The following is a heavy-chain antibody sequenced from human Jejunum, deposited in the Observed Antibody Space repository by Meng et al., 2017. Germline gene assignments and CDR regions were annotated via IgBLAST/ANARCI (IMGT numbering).Heavy chain of an antibody. Sequence: ASVKVSCKASGYSFTSFGITWVRQAPRQGLQWMGWIIAYSGQTSYERNFQGRLTMTTDTSTTTAYMELTSLRSDDTAVYYCARDRDSYNNTALVGIWGQGTMVTVSS. V-gene: IGHV1-18*01. CDR3: ARDRDSYNNTALVGI. CDR1: GYSFTSFG. D-gene: IGHD5-24*01. CDR2: IIAYSGQT. J-gene: IGHJ3*02.